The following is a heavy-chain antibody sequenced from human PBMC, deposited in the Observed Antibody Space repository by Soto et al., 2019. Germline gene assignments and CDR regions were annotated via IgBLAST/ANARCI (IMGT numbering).Heavy chain of an antibody. CDR2: ISGSGGST. D-gene: IGHD3-16*01. Sequence: GGSLRLSCAASGFTFSSYAMSWVRQAPGKGLEWVSAISGSGGSTYYADSVKGRFTISRDNSKNTLYLQMNSLRAEDTAVYYCAKVLEPGPAFLYYFDYWGQGTLVTVSS. CDR3: AKVLEPGPAFLYYFDY. V-gene: IGHV3-23*01. J-gene: IGHJ4*02. CDR1: GFTFSSYA.